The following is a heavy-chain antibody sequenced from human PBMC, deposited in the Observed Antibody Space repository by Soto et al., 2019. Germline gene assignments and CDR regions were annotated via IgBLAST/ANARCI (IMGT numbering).Heavy chain of an antibody. Sequence: ASVKVSCKASGYPFTSYDIHWVRQATGQGVEWMGWMNPNSNNTGYAQKFQGRVTMTTNTSISTAYMELSSLRSEDTGVYYCASHPLNWSDADSWGQGVLVTVSS. V-gene: IGHV1-8*01. D-gene: IGHD1-1*01. CDR1: GYPFTSYD. J-gene: IGHJ4*02. CDR2: MNPNSNNT. CDR3: ASHPLNWSDADS.